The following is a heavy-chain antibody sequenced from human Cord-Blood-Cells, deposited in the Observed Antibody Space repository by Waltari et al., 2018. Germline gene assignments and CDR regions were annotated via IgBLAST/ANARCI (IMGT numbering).Heavy chain of an antibody. V-gene: IGHV3-48*03. Sequence: SGGGLVQPGGSLRLSCAASGFTFSSYEMNWVRQAPGKGLEWVSYISSSGSTIYYADSVKGRFTISRDNAKNSLYLQMNSLRAEDTAVYYCARDGVLLWFGELFDYWGQGTLVTVSS. CDR1: GFTFSSYE. J-gene: IGHJ4*02. CDR3: ARDGVLLWFGELFDY. CDR2: ISSSGSTI. D-gene: IGHD3-10*01.